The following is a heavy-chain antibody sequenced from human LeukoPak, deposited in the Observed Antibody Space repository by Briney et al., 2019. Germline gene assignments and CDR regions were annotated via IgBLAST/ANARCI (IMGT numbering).Heavy chain of an antibody. CDR2: IYYSGST. J-gene: IGHJ4*02. V-gene: IGHV4-59*08. CDR1: GGSISSYY. CDR3: ARPWNYYDSSGYHPSY. Sequence: PSETLPLTCTVSGGSISSYYWSWIRQPPGKGLEWIGYIYYSGSTNYNPSLKSRVTISVDTSKNQFSLKLSSVTAADTAVYYCARPWNYYDSSGYHPSYWGQGTLVTVSS. D-gene: IGHD3-22*01.